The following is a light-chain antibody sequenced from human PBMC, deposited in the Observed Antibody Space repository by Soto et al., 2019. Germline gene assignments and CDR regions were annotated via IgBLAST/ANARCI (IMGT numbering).Light chain of an antibody. CDR3: QQYNSYSPSYT. J-gene: IGKJ2*01. Sequence: DIQMTQSPSTLSASVGDRVTITCRASQSISDWLAWYQQKPGKAPKLLIYGASTLENGVPSRLSGSGSGTEFTLTISSLQPDDFATYYCQQYNSYSPSYTFGQGTKVDIK. CDR1: QSISDW. V-gene: IGKV1-5*01. CDR2: GAS.